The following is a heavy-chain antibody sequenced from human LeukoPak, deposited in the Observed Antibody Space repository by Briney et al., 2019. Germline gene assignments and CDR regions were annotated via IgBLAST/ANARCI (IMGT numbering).Heavy chain of an antibody. D-gene: IGHD2-2*02. Sequence: QPGGSLRLSCAASGFTFTKYWMSWVRQIPGKGLEWVANIKHDGSEKFYVDSVKGRFTVSRDNAKNSLFLQMSSLRVGDTAVYYCARGDHDDIRGYYTDAFDVWGQGTMVTVSS. CDR2: IKHDGSEK. V-gene: IGHV3-7*01. J-gene: IGHJ3*01. CDR3: ARGDHDDIRGYYTDAFDV. CDR1: GFTFTKYW.